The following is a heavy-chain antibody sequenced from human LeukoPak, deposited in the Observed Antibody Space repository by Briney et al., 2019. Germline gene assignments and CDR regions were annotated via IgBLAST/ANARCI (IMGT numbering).Heavy chain of an antibody. J-gene: IGHJ4*02. Sequence: ASVKVSCKVSGYTLTELSMHWVRQAPGKGLEWMGGFDPEDGETSYAQKFQGRVTMTEDTSTDTAYMELSSLRSEDTAVYYCATSYSNYVYYFDYWGQGTLVTVSS. CDR3: ATSYSNYVYYFDY. CDR1: GYTLTELS. D-gene: IGHD4-11*01. CDR2: FDPEDGET. V-gene: IGHV1-24*01.